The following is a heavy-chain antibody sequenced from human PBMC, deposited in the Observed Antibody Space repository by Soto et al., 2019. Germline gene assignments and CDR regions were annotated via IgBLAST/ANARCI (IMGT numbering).Heavy chain of an antibody. CDR1: AASFSGFY. D-gene: IGHD1-1*01. CDR3: VRDGTKTLRDWFDP. Sequence: QVQLQESGPGLVKPSATLSLTCTVSAASFSGFYWRWIRKSAGKGLEWIGRIYATGTTGYNPSLQRRVMMTVDTSKKQFSLKLRSVTAADTAVYYCVRDGTKTLRDWFDPWGQGISVTDCS. CDR2: IYATGTT. J-gene: IGHJ5*02. V-gene: IGHV4-4*07.